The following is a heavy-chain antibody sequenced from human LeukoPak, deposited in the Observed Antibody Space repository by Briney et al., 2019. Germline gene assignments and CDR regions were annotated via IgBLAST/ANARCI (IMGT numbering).Heavy chain of an antibody. CDR2: ISSSGSTI. CDR3: ARDYGGSSPFDY. J-gene: IGHJ4*02. Sequence: GGSLRLSCAASGFTFSSYEMHWVRQAPGKGLEWVSYISSSGSTIYYADSVKGRFTISRDNAKNSLYLQMNSLRAEDTAVYYCARDYGGSSPFDYWRQGTLVTVSS. V-gene: IGHV3-48*03. D-gene: IGHD4-23*01. CDR1: GFTFSSYE.